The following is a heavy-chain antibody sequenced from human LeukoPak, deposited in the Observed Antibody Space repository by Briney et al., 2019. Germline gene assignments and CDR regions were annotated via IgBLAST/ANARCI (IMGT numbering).Heavy chain of an antibody. Sequence: PSETLSLTCTVSGGSISSSSYYWGWIRQPPGKGLEWIGSIYYSGSTYYNPSLKSRVTISVDTSKNQFSLKLSSVTAADTAVYYCARSPEGSYSSSWRWRTPTQHFDYWGQGTLVTVSS. D-gene: IGHD6-13*01. J-gene: IGHJ4*02. CDR2: IYYSGST. V-gene: IGHV4-39*01. CDR3: ARSPEGSYSSSWRWRTPTQHFDY. CDR1: GGSISSSSYY.